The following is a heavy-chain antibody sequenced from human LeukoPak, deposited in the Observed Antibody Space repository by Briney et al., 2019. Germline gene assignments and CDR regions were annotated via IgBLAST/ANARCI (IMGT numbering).Heavy chain of an antibody. V-gene: IGHV3-30*04. Sequence: GGSLRLSCAASGFTFSSYAMHWVRQAPGKGLEWVAVISYDGSNKYYADSVKGRFTISRDNSKNTLYLQMNSLRAEDTAVYYCARDGVWFGESSATSNFDYWGQGTLVNVSS. CDR3: ARDGVWFGESSATSNFDY. CDR1: GFTFSSYA. J-gene: IGHJ4*02. CDR2: ISYDGSNK. D-gene: IGHD3-10*01.